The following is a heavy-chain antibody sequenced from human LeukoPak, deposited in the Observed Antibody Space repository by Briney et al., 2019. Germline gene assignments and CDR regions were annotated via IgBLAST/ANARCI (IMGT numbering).Heavy chain of an antibody. CDR3: ARPRRRYYYYGMDV. V-gene: IGHV1-18*04. CDR2: INVYGGHA. CDR1: GYTFNSFG. Sequence: ASVRVSCKASGYTFNSFGINWMRQAPGQGLEWMGWINVYGGHAKYAQKFLGRVSLTTDTSTSTAYMELRSLTFDDTAVYFCARPRRRYYYYGMDVWGQGTSVTVSS. J-gene: IGHJ6*02.